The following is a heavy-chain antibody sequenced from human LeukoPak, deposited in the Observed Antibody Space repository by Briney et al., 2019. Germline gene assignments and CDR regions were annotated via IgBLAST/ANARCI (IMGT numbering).Heavy chain of an antibody. Sequence: GGSLRLSCAASGFTFSSYWMSWVRQAPGKGLEWVANIKQDGSEKYYVDSVKGRFTISRDNSKNTLYLQMNSLRAEDTAVYYCAKDLTGYYYGMDVWGQGTTVTVSS. CDR1: GFTFSSYW. J-gene: IGHJ6*02. V-gene: IGHV3-7*03. CDR2: IKQDGSEK. D-gene: IGHD7-27*01. CDR3: AKDLTGYYYGMDV.